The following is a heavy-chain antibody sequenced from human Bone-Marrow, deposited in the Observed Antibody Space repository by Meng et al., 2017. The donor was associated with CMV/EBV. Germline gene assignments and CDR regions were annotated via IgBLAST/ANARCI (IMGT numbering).Heavy chain of an antibody. CDR1: GGSISSSSSY. CDR2: IYYSGST. CDR3: ARQSGEVRDY. J-gene: IGHJ4*02. D-gene: IGHD3-10*01. V-gene: IGHV4-39*01. Sequence: LPCPVSGGSISSSSSYWGWIRQPPGKGLEWIGSIYYSGSTYYNPSLKSRVTISVDTSKNQFSLKLSSVTAADTAVYYCARQSGEVRDYWGQGTLVAVSS.